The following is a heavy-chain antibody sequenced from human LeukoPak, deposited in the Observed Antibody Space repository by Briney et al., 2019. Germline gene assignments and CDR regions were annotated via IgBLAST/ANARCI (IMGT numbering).Heavy chain of an antibody. D-gene: IGHD1-20*01. V-gene: IGHV1-18*01. CDR1: GYTFTDYG. Sequence: ASVKVSCKASGYTFTDYGISWVRQAPGQGLEWMGWISTSNGNTKYAQKVQDRVTMTRDTSTSTAYLELRSLGSDDTAVYYCARKGCFDNCYLFDYWGQGTLVTVSS. CDR2: ISTSNGNT. CDR3: ARKGCFDNCYLFDY. J-gene: IGHJ4*02.